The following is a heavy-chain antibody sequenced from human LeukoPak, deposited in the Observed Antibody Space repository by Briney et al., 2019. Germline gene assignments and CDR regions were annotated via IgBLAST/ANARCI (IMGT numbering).Heavy chain of an antibody. V-gene: IGHV4-59*11. J-gene: IGHJ6*03. Sequence: PSETLSLTCTVSGGSISSHYWSWIRQPPGKGLEWIGYIFYSGSTNYNPSLKSRVTISVDTSKNQFSLKLRSVTAADTAVYYCARAVQLERPPPLVGYYYMDVWGKGTTVTVSS. D-gene: IGHD1-1*01. CDR3: ARAVQLERPPPLVGYYYMDV. CDR2: IFYSGST. CDR1: GGSISSHY.